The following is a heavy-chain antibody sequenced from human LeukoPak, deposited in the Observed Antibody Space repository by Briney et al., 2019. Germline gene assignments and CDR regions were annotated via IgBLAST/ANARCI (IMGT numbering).Heavy chain of an antibody. CDR3: AREGHYDILTGYSPLEYYFYYMDV. CDR2: ISSDGVEK. V-gene: IGHV3-30*04. J-gene: IGHJ6*03. D-gene: IGHD3-9*01. Sequence: GGSLRLSCEACGFTFSNYGIHWVRQTPGKGLEWVAAISSDGVEKHYADSVKGRFTISRDNSKSTLYLQMNSLRAEDTALYYCAREGHYDILTGYSPLEYYFYYMDVWGKGTTVTVSS. CDR1: GFTFSNYG.